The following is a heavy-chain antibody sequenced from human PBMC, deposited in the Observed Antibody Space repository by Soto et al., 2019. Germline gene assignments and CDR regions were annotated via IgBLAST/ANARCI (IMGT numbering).Heavy chain of an antibody. J-gene: IGHJ4*02. Sequence: GESLKISCKDSGYTFLTSWVGWVRQMPGKGLEWMGIIYPGDSQTLYSPSLEGQVTISADKSISPAFLQWSSLKASDSAIYYCASRDRGVTGDIVVYWGQGTLVTVSS. V-gene: IGHV5-51*01. CDR1: GYTFLTSW. CDR2: IYPGDSQT. CDR3: ASRDRGVTGDIVVY. D-gene: IGHD1-20*01.